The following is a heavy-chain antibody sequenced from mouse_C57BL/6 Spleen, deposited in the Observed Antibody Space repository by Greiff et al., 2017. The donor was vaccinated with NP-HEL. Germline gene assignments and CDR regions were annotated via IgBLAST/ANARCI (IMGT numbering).Heavy chain of an antibody. CDR2: ISYDGSN. CDR1: GYSITSGYY. D-gene: IGHD2-4*01. J-gene: IGHJ1*03. CDR3: ARGEYYDYDGWYFDV. V-gene: IGHV3-6*01. Sequence: DVQLQESGPGLVKPSQSLSLTCSVTGYSITSGYYWNWIRQFPGNKLEWMGYISYDGSNNYNPSLKNRISITRDTSKNQFFLKLNSVTTEDTATYYCARGEYYDYDGWYFDVWGTGTTVTVSS.